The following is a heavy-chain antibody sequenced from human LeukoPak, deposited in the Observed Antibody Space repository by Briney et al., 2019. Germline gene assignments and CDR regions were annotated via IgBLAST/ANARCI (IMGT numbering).Heavy chain of an antibody. CDR1: GYSISSGYY. CDR3: ARLTSWFDP. V-gene: IGHV4-38-2*02. D-gene: IGHD3-3*01. J-gene: IGHJ5*02. Sequence: PSETLSLTCTVSGYSISSGYYWGWIRQPPGKGLEWIGSIYHSGSTYYNPSLKSRVTISVDTSKNQFSLKLSSVTAADTAVCYCARLTSWFDPWGQGTLVTVSS. CDR2: IYHSGST.